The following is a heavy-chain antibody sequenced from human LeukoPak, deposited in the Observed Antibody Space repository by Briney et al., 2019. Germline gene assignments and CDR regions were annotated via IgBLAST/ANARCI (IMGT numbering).Heavy chain of an antibody. V-gene: IGHV4-59*01. J-gene: IGHJ4*02. Sequence: PSETLSLTCTVSGGSISSYFWSWIRQPPGKGLECIGYIYYSGSTNYNPSLKSRVTISVDTSKNQFSLKVTSVTAADTAVYYCARVSNYGYFDYWGQGTLVTVSS. D-gene: IGHD3-10*01. CDR3: ARVSNYGYFDY. CDR1: GGSISSYF. CDR2: IYYSGST.